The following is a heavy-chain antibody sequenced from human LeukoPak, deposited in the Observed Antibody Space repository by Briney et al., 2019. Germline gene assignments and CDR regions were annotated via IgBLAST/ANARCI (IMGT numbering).Heavy chain of an antibody. CDR1: GFTFSSYW. V-gene: IGHV3-74*01. Sequence: GGSLRLSCAASGFTFSSYWMHWVRQAPGKVLVWVSRINSDGSSTSYADFVKGRFTISRDNAKNTPYLQMNSLRAGDTAVYYCASDWFLGYWGQGTLVTVSS. CDR2: INSDGSST. CDR3: ASDWFLGY. J-gene: IGHJ4*02. D-gene: IGHD3-10*01.